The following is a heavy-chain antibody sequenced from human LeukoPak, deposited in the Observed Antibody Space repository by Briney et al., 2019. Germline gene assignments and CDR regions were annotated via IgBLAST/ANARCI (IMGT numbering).Heavy chain of an antibody. CDR3: ARTRYDFWSGYGVDIDY. V-gene: IGHV3-48*03. CDR2: ISSSGSTI. CDR1: GFTFSSYE. J-gene: IGHJ4*02. Sequence: GGSLRLSCAASGFTFSSYEMNWVRQAPGKGLKWVSYISSSGSTIYYADSVKGRFTISRDNAKNSLYLQMNSLRAEDTAAYYCARTRYDFWSGYGVDIDYWGQGTLVTVSS. D-gene: IGHD3-3*01.